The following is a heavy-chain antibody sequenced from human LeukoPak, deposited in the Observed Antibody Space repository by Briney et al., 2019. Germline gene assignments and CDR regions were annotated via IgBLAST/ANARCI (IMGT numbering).Heavy chain of an antibody. Sequence: GGSLRLSCAASGFTFSNYAMNWVRQAPGKGLEWVSTIDKTTYPTFYADSVKGRFTISRDNSKNTLYLQMNSLRTEDTAVYFCAKFEGATIPGWFNDYWGQGILVTVSS. CDR3: AKFEGATIPGWFNDY. V-gene: IGHV3-23*05. CDR1: GFTFSNYA. CDR2: IDKTTYPT. J-gene: IGHJ4*02. D-gene: IGHD6-19*01.